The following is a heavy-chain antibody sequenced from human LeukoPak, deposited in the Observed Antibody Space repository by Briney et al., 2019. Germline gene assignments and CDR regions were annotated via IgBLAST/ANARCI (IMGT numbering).Heavy chain of an antibody. D-gene: IGHD2-2*01. Sequence: PGGSLRLSCAASGFTFSSYGMHWVRQAPGKGLEWVAVISYDGSNKYYADSVKGRFTISRDNSKNTLYLQMNSLRAEDTAVYYCAKDVVVPGYYYYMDVWGKGTTVTVSS. CDR1: GFTFSSYG. V-gene: IGHV3-30*18. CDR3: AKDVVVPGYYYYMDV. CDR2: ISYDGSNK. J-gene: IGHJ6*03.